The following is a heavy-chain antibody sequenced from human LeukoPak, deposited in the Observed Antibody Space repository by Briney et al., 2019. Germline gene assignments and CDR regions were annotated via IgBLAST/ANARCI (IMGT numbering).Heavy chain of an antibody. CDR2: ISSSGSTI. D-gene: IGHD3-22*01. CDR1: GFTFSHYS. V-gene: IGHV3-11*01. CDR3: ARDRANYYDSSGYDY. J-gene: IGHJ4*02. Sequence: GGSLRLSCAASGFTFSHYSRRWMRPAPGKGLEWVSYISSSGSTIYYADSVKGRFTISRDNAKNSLYLQMNSLRAEDTAVYYCARDRANYYDSSGYDYWGQGTLVTVSS.